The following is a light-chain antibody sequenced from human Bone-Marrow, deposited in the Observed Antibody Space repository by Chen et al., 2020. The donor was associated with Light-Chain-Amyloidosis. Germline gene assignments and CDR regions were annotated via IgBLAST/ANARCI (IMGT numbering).Light chain of an antibody. V-gene: IGLV1-40*01. J-gene: IGLJ3*02. CDR2: GNS. CDR3: QSYDISLSGWV. Sequence: QSVLTQPPSVSGAPGQRVTISCTGSSSNIGAGYDVHWYQQLPGTAPKLLIYGNSNRPSGVPDRLSGSKSGTSASRAITGLQAEAEADYYCQSYDISLSGWVFGGGTKLTVL. CDR1: SSNIGAGYD.